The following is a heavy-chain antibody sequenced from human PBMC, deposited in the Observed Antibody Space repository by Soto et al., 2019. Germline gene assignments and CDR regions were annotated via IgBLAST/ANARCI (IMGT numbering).Heavy chain of an antibody. D-gene: IGHD6-19*01. J-gene: IGHJ5*02. CDR2: ISYDGSNK. CDR3: AKDRRSSGWYDNWFDP. V-gene: IGHV3-30*18. CDR1: GFTFSSYG. Sequence: QVQLVESGGGVVQPGRSLRLSCAASGFTFSSYGMHWVRQAPGKGLEWVAVISYDGSNKYHADSVKGRFTISRDNSKNTLYLQMNSLRAEDTAVYYCAKDRRSSGWYDNWFDPWGQGTLVTVSS.